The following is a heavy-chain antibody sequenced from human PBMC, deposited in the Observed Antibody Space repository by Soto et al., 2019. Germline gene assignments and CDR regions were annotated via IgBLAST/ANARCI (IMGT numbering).Heavy chain of an antibody. Sequence: GGSLRLSCSVSGFTFSKYAMHWVRQAPGKGLEYVSGITSDGDSTWHADSVKDRFTISRDNSKNTLFLQMSSLRVEDTAIYFCVKGNQLLRYYFGFWGPGTLVTVSS. J-gene: IGHJ4*01. D-gene: IGHD2-15*01. V-gene: IGHV3-64D*06. CDR2: ITSDGDST. CDR1: GFTFSKYA. CDR3: VKGNQLLRYYFGF.